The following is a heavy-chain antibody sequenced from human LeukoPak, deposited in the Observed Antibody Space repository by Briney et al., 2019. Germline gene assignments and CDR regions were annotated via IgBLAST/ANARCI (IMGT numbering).Heavy chain of an antibody. J-gene: IGHJ4*02. D-gene: IGHD5-18*01. CDR1: GFTFSSYW. CDR2: IKQDGSEK. V-gene: IGHV3-7*01. Sequence: GGSLRLSCAASGFTFSSYWMSWVRQAPGKGLEWVANIKQDGSEKYYVDSVKGRFTISRDNAKNSLYLQMNSLRAEDTAVYYCARRSSKGQLWLREYYFDYWGQGTLVTVSS. CDR3: ARRSSKGQLWLREYYFDY.